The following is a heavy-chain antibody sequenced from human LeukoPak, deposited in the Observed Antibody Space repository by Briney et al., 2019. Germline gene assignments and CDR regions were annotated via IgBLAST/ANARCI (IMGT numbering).Heavy chain of an antibody. CDR3: ARVTRGFGALDY. V-gene: IGHV3-33*01. J-gene: IGHJ4*02. Sequence: GGSLRLSCAASGFNFFTYGMHWVRQAPGKGLEWVAVIWYDGSNKYYADSVKGRFTISRENSKSTLSLQMNSLRAEDTAVYYCARVTRGFGALDYWGQGTLVTVSS. CDR1: GFNFFTYG. D-gene: IGHD3-10*01. CDR2: IWYDGSNK.